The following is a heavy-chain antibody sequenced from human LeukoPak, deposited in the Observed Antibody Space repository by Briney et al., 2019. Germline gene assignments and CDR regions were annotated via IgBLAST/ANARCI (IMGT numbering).Heavy chain of an antibody. CDR3: ARGFSSSWYLGWFDP. CDR1: GGSFSGYY. D-gene: IGHD6-13*01. V-gene: IGHV4-34*01. J-gene: IGHJ5*02. CDR2: INHSGST. Sequence: SETLSLTCAVYGGSFSGYYWSWIRQPPGKGLEWIGEINHSGSTNYNPSLMSRVTISVGTSKNQFSLMLSSVTAADTAVYYCARGFSSSWYLGWFDPWGQGTLVTVSS.